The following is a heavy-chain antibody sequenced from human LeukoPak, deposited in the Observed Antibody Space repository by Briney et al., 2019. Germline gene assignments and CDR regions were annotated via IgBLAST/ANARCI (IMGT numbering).Heavy chain of an antibody. CDR1: GGSISSYY. D-gene: IGHD6-13*01. Sequence: SETLSLTCTVTGGSISSYYWSWIRQPPGKGLEWIGYIYYSGSTNYNPSLKSRVTISVDTSKNQFSLKLSSVTAADTAVYYCARDHSSSWYFWFDPWGQGTLVTVSS. V-gene: IGHV4-59*01. CDR2: IYYSGST. J-gene: IGHJ5*02. CDR3: ARDHSSSWYFWFDP.